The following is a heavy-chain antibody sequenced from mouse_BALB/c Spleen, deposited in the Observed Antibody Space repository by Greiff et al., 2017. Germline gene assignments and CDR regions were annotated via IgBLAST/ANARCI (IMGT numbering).Heavy chain of an antibody. CDR3: ARFSYGNYDFDY. V-gene: IGHV5-17*02. CDR1: GFTFSSFG. J-gene: IGHJ2*01. CDR2: ISSGSSTI. D-gene: IGHD2-1*01. Sequence: EVKLVESGGGLVQPGGSRKLSCAASGFTFSSFGMHWVRQAPEKGLEWVAYISSGSSTIYYADTVKGRFTISRDNPKNTLFLQMTSLRSEDTAMYYCARFSYGNYDFDYWGQGTTLTVSS.